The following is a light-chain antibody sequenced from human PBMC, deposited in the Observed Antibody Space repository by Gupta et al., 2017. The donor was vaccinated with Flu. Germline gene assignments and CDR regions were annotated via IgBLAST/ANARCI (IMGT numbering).Light chain of an antibody. CDR2: EGI. Sequence: QSALTQPASVSGSPGQSITISCTGTTSDVGSYNLVSWYQQHPGKAPKLIIYEGIKRPSGVSNRFSGSKSGITPSLTISGLQAEDEADYYCCSYAGATTLVLFGGGTKLTVL. CDR3: CSYAGATTLVL. V-gene: IGLV2-23*03. J-gene: IGLJ2*01. CDR1: TSDVGSYNL.